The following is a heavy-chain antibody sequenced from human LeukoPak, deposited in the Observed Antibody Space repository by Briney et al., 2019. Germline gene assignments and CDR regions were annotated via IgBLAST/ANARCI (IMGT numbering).Heavy chain of an antibody. Sequence: WVRQPPGKGLEWIGSIYYSGSTYYNPSLKSRVTISVDTSKNQFSLKLTSVTAADTAVYYCAREDAQEGTNAFDIWGQGTMVTVSS. J-gene: IGHJ3*02. CDR2: IYYSGST. V-gene: IGHV4-39*07. CDR3: AREDAQEGTNAFDI. D-gene: IGHD2-2*01.